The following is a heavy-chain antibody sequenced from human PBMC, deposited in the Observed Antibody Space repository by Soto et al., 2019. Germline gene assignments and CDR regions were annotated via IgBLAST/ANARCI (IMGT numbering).Heavy chain of an antibody. J-gene: IGHJ4*02. CDR3: ARDQPGPTSY. CDR2: IKEDGSEK. Sequence: GGSLRLSCGGSGFTFSSYWMSWVRQAPGKGLEWVAIIKEDGSEKYYVDSVKGRFTISRDNAKNSLYLQMNSLRAEDTAVYYCARDQPGPTSYWGQGTLVTVYS. CDR1: GFTFSSYW. V-gene: IGHV3-7*01.